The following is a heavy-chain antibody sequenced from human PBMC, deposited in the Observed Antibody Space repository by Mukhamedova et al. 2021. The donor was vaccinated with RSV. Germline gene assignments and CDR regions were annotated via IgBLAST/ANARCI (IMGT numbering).Heavy chain of an antibody. V-gene: IGHV3-30*01. J-gene: IGHJ4*02. Sequence: VRQAPGEGLEWVALISPDGSNEFYADSVKGRFTISRDNSKNTLYLQMNSLRPEDTAVYFCARGEMGYCSSSSCYNLDYWGQG. CDR2: ISPDGSNE. CDR3: ARGEMGYCSSSSCYNLDY. D-gene: IGHD2-2*01.